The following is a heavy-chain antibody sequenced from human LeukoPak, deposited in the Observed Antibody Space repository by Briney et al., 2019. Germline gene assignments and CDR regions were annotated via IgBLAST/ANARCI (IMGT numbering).Heavy chain of an antibody. CDR3: ARDTWFGAGRTFDY. D-gene: IGHD3-10*01. Sequence: PGGSLRLSCAASGFTFSDYYMSWIRQPPGKGLEWIGRIYTSGSTNYNPSLKSRVTISVDTSKNQFSLKLSSVTAADTAVYYCARDTWFGAGRTFDYWGQGTLVTVSS. CDR1: GFTFSDYY. V-gene: IGHV4-4*08. J-gene: IGHJ4*02. CDR2: IYTSGST.